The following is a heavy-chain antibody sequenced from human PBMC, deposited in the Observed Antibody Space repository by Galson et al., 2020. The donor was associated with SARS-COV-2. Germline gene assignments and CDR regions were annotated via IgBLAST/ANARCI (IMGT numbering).Heavy chain of an antibody. CDR1: GGSFSGYY. CDR3: ARGARDVTMLVMIATAASYYFDF. D-gene: IGHD2-21*01. J-gene: IGHJ4*02. V-gene: IGHV4-34*01. Sequence: SQASETLSLTCAVYGGSFSGYYWGWIRQSPGKGLEWIGEVTPTGSSNSNPSLKSRVTISKDTSKNQFSLRLGSVTAADTAMYFCARGARDVTMLVMIATAASYYFDFWGQGSLVTVSS. CDR2: VTPTGSS.